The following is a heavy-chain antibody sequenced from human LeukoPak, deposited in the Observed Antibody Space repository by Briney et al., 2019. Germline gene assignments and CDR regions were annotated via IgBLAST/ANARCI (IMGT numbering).Heavy chain of an antibody. V-gene: IGHV3-30*02. CDR3: ARSRTDIVVVVADSAFGY. CDR2: IRYDGSNK. CDR1: GFTFSSYG. Sequence: GGSLRLSCAASGFTFSSYGMHWVRQAPGKGLEWVAFIRYDGSNKYYADSVKGRFTISRDNSKNTLYLQMNSLRAEDTAVYYCARSRTDIVVVVADSAFGYWGQGTLVTVSS. D-gene: IGHD2-15*01. J-gene: IGHJ4*02.